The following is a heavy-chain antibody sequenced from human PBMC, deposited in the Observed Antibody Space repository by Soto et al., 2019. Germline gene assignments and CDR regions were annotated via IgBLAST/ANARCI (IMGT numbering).Heavy chain of an antibody. V-gene: IGHV3-23*01. CDR1: GITFSTTA. D-gene: IGHD6-19*01. CDR3: AKRSSAWPGNFDS. Sequence: GGSLRLSCVASGITFSTTAMSWVRQAPGQGLEWVSGISGNGGYTYYADSVRGRFSISRDNSKNTLFLHMSSLRAEDTAIYYCAKRSSAWPGNFDSWGQGTLVTVSS. CDR2: ISGNGGYT. J-gene: IGHJ4*02.